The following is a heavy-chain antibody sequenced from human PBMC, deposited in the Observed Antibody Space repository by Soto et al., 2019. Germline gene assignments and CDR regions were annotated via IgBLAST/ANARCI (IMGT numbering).Heavy chain of an antibody. CDR3: AHYYGGRSHY. V-gene: IGHV2-5*02. D-gene: IGHD3-10*01. J-gene: IGHJ4*02. CDR1: GFSLPTDRGG. CDR2: IYWDDSK. Sequence: QITLKESGPTLVKPTQTLTLTCTFSGFSLPTDRGGVGWIRQPPGKALEWLAVIYWDDSKTYRPYLKSRLTIPKDTSKNQSALTITDMDPVDTATYYCAHYYGGRSHYWGQGTLVTVSS.